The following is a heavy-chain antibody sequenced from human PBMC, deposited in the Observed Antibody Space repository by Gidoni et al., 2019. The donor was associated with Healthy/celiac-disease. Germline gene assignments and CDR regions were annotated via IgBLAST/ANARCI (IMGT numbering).Heavy chain of an antibody. J-gene: IGHJ4*02. V-gene: IGHV3-15*01. CDR2: IKSKTDGGTT. CDR3: TTENYDFWSGYHS. D-gene: IGHD3-3*01. Sequence: EVQLVESGGGLVKPGGSLRLSCAASGFTFSNAWMSWVRQAPGKGLEWVGRIKSKTDGGTTDYAAPVKGRFTISRDDSKNTLYLQMNSLKTEDTAVYYCTTENYDFWSGYHSWGQGTLVTVSS. CDR1: GFTFSNAW.